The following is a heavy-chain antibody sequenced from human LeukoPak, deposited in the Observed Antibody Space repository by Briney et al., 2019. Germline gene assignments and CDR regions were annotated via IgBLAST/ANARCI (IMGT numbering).Heavy chain of an antibody. D-gene: IGHD3-16*01. CDR3: ARDPSNSAFKGMQGGDY. CDR2: IFHSANT. CDR1: GYSISSGYY. J-gene: IGHJ4*02. Sequence: PSETLSLTCTVSGYSISSGYYWGWIRQPPGKGLEWIGSIFHSANTYYNPSLKSRVTISVDTSKNQFSLKMSSVTAADTAVYYCARDPSNSAFKGMQGGDYWGQGTLVTVSS. V-gene: IGHV4-38-2*02.